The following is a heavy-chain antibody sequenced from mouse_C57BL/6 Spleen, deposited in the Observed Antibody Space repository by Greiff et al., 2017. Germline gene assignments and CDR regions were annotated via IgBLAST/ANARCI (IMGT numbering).Heavy chain of an antibody. CDR1: GFSLTSYA. Sequence: VKLQESGPGLVAPSQSLSITCTVSGFSLTSYAISWVRQPPGKGLEWLGVIWTGGGTNYNSALKSRLSISKDNSKSQVFLKMNSLQTDDTARYYCARNSGQYYYAMDYWGQGTSVTVSS. V-gene: IGHV2-9-1*01. J-gene: IGHJ4*01. D-gene: IGHD1-3*01. CDR3: ARNSGQYYYAMDY. CDR2: IWTGGGT.